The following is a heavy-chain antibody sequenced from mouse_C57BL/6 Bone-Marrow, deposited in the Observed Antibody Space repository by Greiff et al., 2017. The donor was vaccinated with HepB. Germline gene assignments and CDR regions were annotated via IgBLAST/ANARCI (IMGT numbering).Heavy chain of an antibody. V-gene: IGHV3-6*01. J-gene: IGHJ1*03. D-gene: IGHD1-1*01. Sequence: EVKVEESGPGLVKPSQSLSLTCSVTGYSITSGYYWNWIRQFPGNKLEWMGYISYDGSNNYNPSLKNRISITRDTSKNQFFLKLNSVTTEDTATYYCARGTTVVADWYFDVWGTGTTVTVSS. CDR3: ARGTTVVADWYFDV. CDR2: ISYDGSN. CDR1: GYSITSGYY.